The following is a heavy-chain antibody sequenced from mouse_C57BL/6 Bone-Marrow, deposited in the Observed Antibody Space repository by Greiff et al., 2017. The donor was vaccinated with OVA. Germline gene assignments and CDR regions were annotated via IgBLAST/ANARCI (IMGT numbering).Heavy chain of an antibody. CDR3: AFTAQATWDY. D-gene: IGHD3-2*02. CDR1: GYTFTSYW. Sequence: QVQLQQPGAELVKPGASVKLSCKASGYTFTSYWMHWVKQRPGQGLEWIGMIHPNSGSTNYNEKFKSQATLTVDKSSSTAYMQHSSLTSEDSAVYYCAFTAQATWDYWGQGTSVTVSS. CDR2: IHPNSGST. J-gene: IGHJ4*01. V-gene: IGHV1-64*01.